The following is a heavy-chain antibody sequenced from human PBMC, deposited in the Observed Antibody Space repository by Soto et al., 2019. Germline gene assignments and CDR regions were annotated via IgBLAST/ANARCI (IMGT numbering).Heavy chain of an antibody. CDR2: IYPIDSDT. CDR3: ARRSAVTTFYFYGLDF. V-gene: IGHV5-51*01. CDR1: GDSFNSNW. Sequence: PGESLKISCKVSGDSFNSNWIAWVRQRPGRGLEWMGIIYPIDSDTRYSPSFQGQVTISVDRSVNSAFLQWRSLKASDTATYYCARRSAVTTFYFYGLDFWGQGTTVTVSS. J-gene: IGHJ6*02. D-gene: IGHD4-17*01.